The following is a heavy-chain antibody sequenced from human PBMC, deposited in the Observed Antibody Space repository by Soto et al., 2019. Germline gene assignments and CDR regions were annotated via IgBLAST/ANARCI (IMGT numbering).Heavy chain of an antibody. CDR2: INHSGSA. Sequence: SETLSLTCAVYGGSFSAYYWSWIRQPPGKGLEWIGEINHSGSANYNPSLKSRITISVDTSKNQFSLKLSSVTAADTAVYYCARGSRFLEWLLMSGVAFDVWGQGTMVTVSS. D-gene: IGHD3-3*01. CDR3: ARGSRFLEWLLMSGVAFDV. V-gene: IGHV4-34*01. CDR1: GGSFSAYY. J-gene: IGHJ3*01.